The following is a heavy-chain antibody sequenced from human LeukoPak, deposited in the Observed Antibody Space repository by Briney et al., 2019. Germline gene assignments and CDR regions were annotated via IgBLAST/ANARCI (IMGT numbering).Heavy chain of an antibody. CDR3: ARDRDGPDY. CDR1: EFTFSGYW. J-gene: IGHJ4*02. D-gene: IGHD5-24*01. Sequence: PGGSLRLSCAASEFTFSGYWMHWVRRGPGKGLVWVSRINSDGSDTRHADSVNGRFTISRDNAKNMVFLEMNSLRVEDTAVYYCARDRDGPDYWGQGTLVTVSS. V-gene: IGHV3-74*01. CDR2: INSDGSDT.